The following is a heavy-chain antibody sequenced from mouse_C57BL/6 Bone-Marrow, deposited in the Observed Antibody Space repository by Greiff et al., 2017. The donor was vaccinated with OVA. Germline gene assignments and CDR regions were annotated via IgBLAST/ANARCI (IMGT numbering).Heavy chain of an antibody. CDR2: ISSGGSYT. D-gene: IGHD2-4*01. CDR3: ARHVDYDEGY. J-gene: IGHJ2*01. V-gene: IGHV5-6*01. CDR1: GFTFSSYG. Sequence: VQLKESGGDLVKPGGSLKLSCAASGFTFSSYGMSWVRQTPDKRLEWVATISSGGSYTYYPDSVKGRFTISRDNAKNTLYLQMSSLKSEDTAMYYCARHVDYDEGYWGQGTTLTVSS.